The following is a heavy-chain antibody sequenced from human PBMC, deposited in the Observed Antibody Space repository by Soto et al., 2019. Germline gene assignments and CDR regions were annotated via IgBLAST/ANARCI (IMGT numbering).Heavy chain of an antibody. CDR1: GFSLSTSGLG. Sequence: QITLKESGPTLVSPTQTLTLTCTFSGFSLSTSGLGVGWIRQPPGKALEWLALIYWNDDKRYSPSLKARRTITKDTSKNQVVLTMTNMDPVDTATYYCAHRPSGWYLFDYWGQGTLVTVSS. D-gene: IGHD6-19*01. V-gene: IGHV2-5*01. CDR2: IYWNDDK. CDR3: AHRPSGWYLFDY. J-gene: IGHJ4*02.